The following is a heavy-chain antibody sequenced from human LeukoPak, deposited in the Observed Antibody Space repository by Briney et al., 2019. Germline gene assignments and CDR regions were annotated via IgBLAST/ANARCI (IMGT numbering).Heavy chain of an antibody. V-gene: IGHV4-59*13. CDR1: GGAFSSSY. Sequence: SETLSLTCTVSGGAFSSSYWCWIRMPPGKGLCWIGYIYYTGATYYNPSLKSRVTISLDTSKNQFSLRLSSVTAADAAVYYCARAGYSYGTGYYFDYWGQGALVTVSS. CDR3: ARAGYSYGTGYYFDY. CDR2: IYYTGAT. J-gene: IGHJ4*02. D-gene: IGHD5-18*01.